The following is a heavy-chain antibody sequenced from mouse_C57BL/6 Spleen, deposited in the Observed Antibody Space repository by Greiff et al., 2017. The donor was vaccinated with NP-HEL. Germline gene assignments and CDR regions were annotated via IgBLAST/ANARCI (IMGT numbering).Heavy chain of an antibody. CDR1: GYAFSSSW. J-gene: IGHJ1*03. Sequence: VQLQQSGPELVKPGASVKISCKASGYAFSSSWMNWVKQRPGKGLEWIGRIYPGDGDTNYNGKFKGKATLTADKSSSTAYMQLSSLTSEDSAVYFCARTGTSGYFDVWGTGTTVTVSS. D-gene: IGHD4-1*01. V-gene: IGHV1-82*01. CDR3: ARTGTSGYFDV. CDR2: IYPGDGDT.